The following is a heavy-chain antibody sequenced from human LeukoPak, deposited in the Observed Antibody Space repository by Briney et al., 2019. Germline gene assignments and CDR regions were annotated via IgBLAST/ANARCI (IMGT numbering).Heavy chain of an antibody. D-gene: IGHD4-17*01. CDR3: ATTDYGDYSFDY. CDR1: GGSVSSGSYY. J-gene: IGHJ4*02. V-gene: IGHV4-61*01. Sequence: SETLSLTCTVSGGSVSSGSYYWSWIRQPPGKGLEWIGYIYYSGSTNYNPSLKSRVTISVDTSKNQFSLKLSSVTAADTAVYYRATTDYGDYSFDYWGQGTLVTVSS. CDR2: IYYSGST.